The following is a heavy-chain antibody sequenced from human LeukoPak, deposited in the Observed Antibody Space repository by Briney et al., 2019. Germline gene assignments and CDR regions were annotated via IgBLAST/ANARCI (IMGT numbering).Heavy chain of an antibody. CDR3: AREEQYWEGHLPTWNPYWYFDL. D-gene: IGHD1-26*01. Sequence: ASVKVSCKASGYTFTSYAMNWVRQAPGQGLEWMGWINTNTGNPTYAQGFTGRFVFSLDTSVSTAYLQISSLKAEDTAVYYCAREEQYWEGHLPTWNPYWYFDLWGRGTLVTVSS. J-gene: IGHJ2*01. CDR1: GYTFTSYA. CDR2: INTNTGNP. V-gene: IGHV7-4-1*02.